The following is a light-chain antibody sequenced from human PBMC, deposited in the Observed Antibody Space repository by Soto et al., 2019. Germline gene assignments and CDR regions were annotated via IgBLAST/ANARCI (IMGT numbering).Light chain of an antibody. CDR1: QSVSTN. Sequence: DIVMTQSPATLSLSPGERATLSCRASQSVSTNLAWYQQKPGQAPRLLIYGASSRATSVPARFSGSGSGTEFTLTISSLQSEDFAVYYCQQYGSSGTFGQGTKVDIK. CDR3: QQYGSSGT. J-gene: IGKJ1*01. V-gene: IGKV3-15*01. CDR2: GAS.